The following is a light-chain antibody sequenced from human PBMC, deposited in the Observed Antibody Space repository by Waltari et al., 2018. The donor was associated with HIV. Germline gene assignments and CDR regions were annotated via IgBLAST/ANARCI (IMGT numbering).Light chain of an antibody. CDR2: DVN. V-gene: IGLV2-14*03. Sequence: QSALAQPASLSGSLGQSIAIPCSGSTNDISGDHYVSWYQQYAGKSPKLLIYDVNKRPSGVSDSFSGSRFGNKASLIISGLQTDDEAAYFCSAYSTTSTFVVFGGGTKVTVL. CDR3: SAYSTTSTFVV. CDR1: TNDISGDHY. J-gene: IGLJ3*02.